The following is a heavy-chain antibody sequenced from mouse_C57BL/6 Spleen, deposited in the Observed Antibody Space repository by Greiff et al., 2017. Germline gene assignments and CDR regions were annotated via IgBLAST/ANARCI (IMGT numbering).Heavy chain of an antibody. CDR3: ARVDLPRVFDV. Sequence: DVQLQESGPGLVKPSPSLSLTCSVTGYSITGGYYWNWIRQFPGNKLEWMGYISNDGGNNYNSSLKNRISITRDTSKNQFFLKLNSVTTEDTATYCCARVDLPRVFDVWGTGTTVTVSS. CDR1: GYSITGGYY. J-gene: IGHJ1*03. V-gene: IGHV3-6*01. D-gene: IGHD2-1*01. CDR2: ISNDGGN.